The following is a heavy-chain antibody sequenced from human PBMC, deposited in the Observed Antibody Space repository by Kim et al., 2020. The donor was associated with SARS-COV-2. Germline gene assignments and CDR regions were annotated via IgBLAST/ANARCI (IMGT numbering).Heavy chain of an antibody. J-gene: IGHJ4*02. D-gene: IGHD2-2*02. Sequence: GRFNIARDNAKNTLYLQMNSLRDEDTAVYDCARPSGYCSSTSCYRYFDYWGQGTLVTVSS. CDR3: ARPSGYCSSTSCYRYFDY. V-gene: IGHV3-74*01.